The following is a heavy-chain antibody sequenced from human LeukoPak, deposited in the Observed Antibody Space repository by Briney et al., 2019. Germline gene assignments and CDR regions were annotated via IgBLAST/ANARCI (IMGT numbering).Heavy chain of an antibody. Sequence: PGRSLRLSCAASGFTFSTYGMHWVRQAPGKGLEWVAVISHDGTNTYYADSVKGRFTISRDNSKNTLYLQMNSLRAEDTAVYYCAKDRYGDPEIDYWGQGTLVTVSP. CDR1: GFTFSTYG. CDR3: AKDRYGDPEIDY. CDR2: ISHDGTNT. J-gene: IGHJ4*02. V-gene: IGHV3-30*18. D-gene: IGHD4-17*01.